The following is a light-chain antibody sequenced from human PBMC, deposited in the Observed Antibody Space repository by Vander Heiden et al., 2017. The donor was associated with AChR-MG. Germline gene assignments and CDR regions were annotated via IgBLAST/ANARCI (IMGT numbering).Light chain of an antibody. Sequence: DMEMTQTPLSLSVTPGPPASSSCQSSQSLLHSDVRTYLEWYLQKPGQAPQLLIYDVSSRFTGVPDRFSGSGSGTEFTLKISRLEAEDVGVYYCMQGKHFPRTFGQGTKVEIK. CDR1: QSLLHSDVRTY. J-gene: IGKJ1*01. V-gene: IGKV2-29*02. CDR3: MQGKHFPRT. CDR2: DVS.